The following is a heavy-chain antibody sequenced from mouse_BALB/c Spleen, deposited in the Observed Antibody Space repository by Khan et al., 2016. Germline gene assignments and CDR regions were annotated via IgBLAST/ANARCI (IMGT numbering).Heavy chain of an antibody. Sequence: EVQLLETGGGLVQPGGSRGLSCEGSGFTFSGFWMSWVRQTPGKTLEWIGDINSDGSAINYAPSIKDRFTIFRDNDKSTLYLQMSNVRSEDTATYFCRGYSSYWYCDGWGAGTTVTVSS. J-gene: IGHJ1*01. CDR1: GFTFSGFW. D-gene: IGHD1-1*01. CDR2: INSDGSAI. CDR3: RGYSSYWYCDG. V-gene: IGHV11-2*02.